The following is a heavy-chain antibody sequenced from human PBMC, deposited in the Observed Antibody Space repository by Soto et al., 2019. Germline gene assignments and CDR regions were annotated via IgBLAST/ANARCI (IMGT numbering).Heavy chain of an antibody. Sequence: KTSETLSLTCAVSGVSISSGNWWTWVRQSPQRGLGYIGEIFHDGTANYYPSFERRVAISVDTSKNQFSLKLTSVTAADTAIYFCARLVYDTRLNYMYFDFWGQGTLVTVSS. J-gene: IGHJ4*02. CDR2: IFHDGTA. CDR1: GVSISSGNW. CDR3: ARLVYDTRLNYMYFDF. D-gene: IGHD3-10*01. V-gene: IGHV4-4*02.